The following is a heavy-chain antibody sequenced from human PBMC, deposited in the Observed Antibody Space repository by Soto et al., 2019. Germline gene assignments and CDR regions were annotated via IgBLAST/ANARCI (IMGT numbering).Heavy chain of an antibody. CDR3: AREDGRIAVASESDN. D-gene: IGHD6-19*01. J-gene: IGHJ4*02. CDR1: GFTFSTYW. CDR2: INSDGSST. V-gene: IGHV3-74*01. Sequence: EVQLVESGGGLVQPGGSLRLSCAASGFTFSTYWMHWVRQAPGKGLVWVSRINSDGSSTTYADSVKGRFSISRDNAKNTLYLQMNSLRGEDTAVYYCAREDGRIAVASESDNWGQGTLVTVSA.